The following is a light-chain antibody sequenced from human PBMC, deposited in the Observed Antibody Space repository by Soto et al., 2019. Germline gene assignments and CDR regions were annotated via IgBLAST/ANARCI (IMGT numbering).Light chain of an antibody. Sequence: EVVLTQSPGTLSLSPGERATLSCRASQSVSSASLAWYQQKPGQAPRLRIYGASGRATGIPDRLSGSGSGTDFTLTFTRLEPEDFAVYYCQHFGSSSITFGQGTRLEIK. J-gene: IGKJ5*01. CDR2: GAS. V-gene: IGKV3-20*01. CDR3: QHFGSSSIT. CDR1: QSVSSAS.